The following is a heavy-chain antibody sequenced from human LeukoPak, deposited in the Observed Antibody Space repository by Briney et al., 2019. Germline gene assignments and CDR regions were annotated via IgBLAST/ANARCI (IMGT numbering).Heavy chain of an antibody. J-gene: IGHJ4*02. D-gene: IGHD6-6*01. CDR2: ISSSGSTI. V-gene: IGHV3-11*01. CDR3: ARERAIASLRPYYFDY. Sequence: PGGSLRPSCAASGFTFSDYYMSWIRQAPGKGLEWISYISSSGSTIYYADSVKGRFPISRDNARNSLYLQMNSLRAEDTAVYYCARERAIASLRPYYFDYWGQGTLVTVSS. CDR1: GFTFSDYY.